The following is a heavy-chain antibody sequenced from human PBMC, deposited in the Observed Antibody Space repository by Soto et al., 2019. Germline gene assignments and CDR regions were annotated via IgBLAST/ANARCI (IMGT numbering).Heavy chain of an antibody. Sequence: EASVKVSCKASGYTFTSYDINWVRQATGQGLEWMGWMNPNSGNTGYAQKYKGRVTMTRNTSISTAYMELSSLRSEDTAVYYYAGPPSGENVDYGGQGTLVPAS. CDR3: AGPPSGENVDY. D-gene: IGHD4-17*01. V-gene: IGHV1-8*01. CDR2: MNPNSGNT. J-gene: IGHJ4*02. CDR1: GYTFTSYD.